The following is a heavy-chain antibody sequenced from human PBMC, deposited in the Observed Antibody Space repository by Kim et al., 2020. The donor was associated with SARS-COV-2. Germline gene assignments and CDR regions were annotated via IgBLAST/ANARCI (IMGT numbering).Heavy chain of an antibody. CDR2: INAGNGNT. CDR3: ARDYGSMVRATLYNWFDP. J-gene: IGHJ5*02. D-gene: IGHD3-10*01. V-gene: IGHV1-3*01. CDR1: GYTFTSYA. Sequence: ASVKVSCKASGYTFTSYAMHWVRQAPGQRLEWMGWINAGNGNTKYSQKFQGRVTITRDTSASTAYMELSSLRSEDTAVYYCARDYGSMVRATLYNWFDPWGQGTLVTVSS.